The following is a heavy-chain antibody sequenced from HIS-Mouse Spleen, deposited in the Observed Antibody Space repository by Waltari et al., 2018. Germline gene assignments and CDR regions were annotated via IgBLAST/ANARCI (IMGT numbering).Heavy chain of an antibody. CDR1: GGSISSSSYY. CDR3: ARDYGDNWFDP. J-gene: IGHJ5*02. V-gene: IGHV4-39*07. CDR2: IYYSGST. Sequence: QLQLQESGPGLVKPSETLSLTCTVPGGSISSSSYYWGWIRQPQGKGLEWIGSIYYSGSTYYNPSLKSRVTISVDTSKNQFSLKLSSVTAADTAVYYCARDYGDNWFDPWGQGTLVTVSS. D-gene: IGHD4-17*01.